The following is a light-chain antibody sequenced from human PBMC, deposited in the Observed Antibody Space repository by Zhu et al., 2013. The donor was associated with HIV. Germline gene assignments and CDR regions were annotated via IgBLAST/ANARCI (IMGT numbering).Light chain of an antibody. CDR3: SSYSSSGARV. J-gene: IGLJ3*02. V-gene: IGLV2-14*01. CDR2: EVS. Sequence: QSALTQPASVSGSPGQSITISCTGTSSDVGGYKSVSWYQQYPGEAPKLLIFEVSNRPSGVSDRFSGSKSGNTASLTISGLQAEDEADYYCSSYSSSGARVFGGGTKLTVL. CDR1: SSDVGGYKS.